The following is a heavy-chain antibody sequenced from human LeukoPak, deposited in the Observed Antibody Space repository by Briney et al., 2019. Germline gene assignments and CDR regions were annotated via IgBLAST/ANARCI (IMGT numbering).Heavy chain of an antibody. CDR2: ISASGGST. V-gene: IGHV3-23*01. CDR1: GFTFSSYA. CDR3: ATEYNYYDSSGYLDY. J-gene: IGHJ4*02. Sequence: GGSLRLSCAASGFTFSSYAMSWVRQAPGKGLECVSAISASGGSTYYADSVKGRFTISRDNSKNTLYLQMNSLRAEDTAVYYCATEYNYYDSSGYLDYWGQGTLVTVSS. D-gene: IGHD3-22*01.